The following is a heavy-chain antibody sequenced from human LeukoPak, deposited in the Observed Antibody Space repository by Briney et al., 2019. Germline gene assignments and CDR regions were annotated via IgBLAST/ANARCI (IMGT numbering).Heavy chain of an antibody. CDR1: GGSISSGGYY. CDR3: TRVSSRGEGFDY. D-gene: IGHD2-21*01. Sequence: SQTLSLTCTVSGGSISSGGYYWSWIRQPAGKGLEWIGRMYTSGSTNYNPSLKSRLTISVDTSKNQFPLKLSSVTAADTAVYYCTRVSSRGEGFDYWGQGILVTVSS. J-gene: IGHJ4*02. CDR2: MYTSGST. V-gene: IGHV4-61*02.